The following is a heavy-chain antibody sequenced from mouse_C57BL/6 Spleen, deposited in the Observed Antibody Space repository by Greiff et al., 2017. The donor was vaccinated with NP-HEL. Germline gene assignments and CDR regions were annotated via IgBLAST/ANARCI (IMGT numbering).Heavy chain of an antibody. V-gene: IGHV1-82*01. CDR3: ARSGGSPLDY. CDR2: LYPGDGDT. CDR1: GYAFSSSW. Sequence: VQLQQSGPELVKPGASVKISCKASGYAFSSSWLNWVKPRPGKGLEWIGRLYPGDGDTNYNGKVKGKATLTADKSSSTAYMQLSSLTSEDSAVYFCARSGGSPLDYWGQGTTLTVSS. D-gene: IGHD1-1*01. J-gene: IGHJ2*01.